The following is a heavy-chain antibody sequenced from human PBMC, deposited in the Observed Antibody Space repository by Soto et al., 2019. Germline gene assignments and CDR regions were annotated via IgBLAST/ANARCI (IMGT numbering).Heavy chain of an antibody. CDR3: ARLAVAGLLFDY. Sequence: QLQLQESGPGLVKPSETLSLTCTVSGGSISSSSYYWGWIRQPPGKGLEWIGSIYYSGSTYYNPSLKRRVTISVDTSKNQFSLKLSSVTAADTAVYYCARLAVAGLLFDYWGQGTLVTVSS. D-gene: IGHD6-19*01. J-gene: IGHJ4*02. CDR2: IYYSGST. V-gene: IGHV4-39*01. CDR1: GGSISSSSYY.